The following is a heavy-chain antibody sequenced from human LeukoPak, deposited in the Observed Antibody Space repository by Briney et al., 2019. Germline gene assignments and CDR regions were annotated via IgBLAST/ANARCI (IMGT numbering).Heavy chain of an antibody. CDR1: GFTFSSYW. V-gene: IGHV3-74*01. Sequence: PGGSLRLSCAASGFTFSSYWMHWVRQAPGKGPVWVSRINSDGSSTSYADSVKGRFTISRDNAKNTLYLQMNSLRAEDTAVYYCAREALPYYYDSSGYYPFDYWGQGTLVTVSS. D-gene: IGHD3-22*01. CDR3: AREALPYYYDSSGYYPFDY. J-gene: IGHJ4*02. CDR2: INSDGSST.